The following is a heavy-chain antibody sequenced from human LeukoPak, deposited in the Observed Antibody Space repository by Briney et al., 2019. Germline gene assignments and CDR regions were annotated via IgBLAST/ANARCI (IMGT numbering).Heavy chain of an antibody. D-gene: IGHD3-10*01. CDR2: ISGSGGST. J-gene: IGHJ4*02. CDR3: AKAALRDLFDY. V-gene: IGHV3-23*01. CDR1: GFTFSSNA. Sequence: PGGSLRLSCPASGFTFSSNAMSCVRQAPGKGLEWVSAISGSGGSTYYADSVKGWFTISRDNSKNTLYMQMNSLRAEDTAVYYCAKAALRDLFDYWGQGTLVTVSS.